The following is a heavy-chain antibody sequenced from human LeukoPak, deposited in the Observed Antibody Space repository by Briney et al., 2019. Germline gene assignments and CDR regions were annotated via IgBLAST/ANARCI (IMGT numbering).Heavy chain of an antibody. V-gene: IGHV3-33*01. J-gene: IGHJ4*02. CDR3: ARAVVVAATYFDY. D-gene: IGHD2-15*01. Sequence: GGSLRLSCAASGFTFITYGMHWVRQAPGKGLVWVALIWYDGTNKYYADSVQGRFTISRDNSKNTLFLQMDSLRAEDTAVYYCARAVVVAATYFDYWAREPWSPSPQ. CDR2: IWYDGTNK. CDR1: GFTFITYG.